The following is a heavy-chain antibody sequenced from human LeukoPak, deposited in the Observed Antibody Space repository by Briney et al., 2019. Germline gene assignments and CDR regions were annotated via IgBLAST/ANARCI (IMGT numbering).Heavy chain of an antibody. V-gene: IGHV3-7*01. CDR2: IKQEGGDK. D-gene: IGHD5-24*01. Sequence: GGSLRLSCAASGSTFSNYWMNWVRQAPGKGLEWVANIKQEGGDKNYVGSVRGRFTISRDNAKNLLYLLMHSLRVEDTAVYYCARSGSNGDDYWGQGTLATVSS. CDR3: ARSGSNGDDY. CDR1: GSTFSNYW. J-gene: IGHJ4*02.